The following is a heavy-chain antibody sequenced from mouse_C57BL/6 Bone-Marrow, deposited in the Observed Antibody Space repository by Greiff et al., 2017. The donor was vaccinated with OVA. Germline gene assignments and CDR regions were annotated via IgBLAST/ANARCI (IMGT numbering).Heavy chain of an antibody. CDR3: ARDRPDY. Sequence: EVQLQESGPGLVKPSQSLSLTCSVPGYSITSGYYWNWIRQFPGNKLEWMGYISYDGSNNYNPFLKNRISITRDTSKNQFFLKLNSVTTEDTATYYCARDRPDYWGQGTLVTVSA. V-gene: IGHV3-6*01. J-gene: IGHJ3*01. CDR1: GYSITSGYY. CDR2: ISYDGSN.